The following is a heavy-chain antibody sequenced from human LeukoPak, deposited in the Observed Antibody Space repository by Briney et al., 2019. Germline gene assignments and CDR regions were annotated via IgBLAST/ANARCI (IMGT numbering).Heavy chain of an antibody. Sequence: SETLSLTCTVSGGSISSSYWSWIRQPPGKGLEWIGFIHYTGSTNYNPSLNSRVTMSVDTSKNQFSLKLSSVTAADTAVYYCARLIVANDAFDIWGQGTMVTVSS. V-gene: IGHV4-59*12. CDR2: IHYTGST. D-gene: IGHD3-22*01. CDR3: ARLIVANDAFDI. J-gene: IGHJ3*02. CDR1: GGSISSSY.